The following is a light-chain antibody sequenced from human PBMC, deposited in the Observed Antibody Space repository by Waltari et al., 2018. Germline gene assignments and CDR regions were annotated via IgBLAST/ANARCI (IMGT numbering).Light chain of an antibody. CDR1: QSISTN. CDR2: GAS. J-gene: IGKJ1*01. Sequence: EKVMTQSPATLSVSPGERATLSCRASQSISTNLAWYQQKPGQAPRLLIYGASTRATGIPARFSGSGSWTEFTLSISSLQSEDFAIYYCQQYNNWPRTFGQGTKVEIK. V-gene: IGKV3-15*01. CDR3: QQYNNWPRT.